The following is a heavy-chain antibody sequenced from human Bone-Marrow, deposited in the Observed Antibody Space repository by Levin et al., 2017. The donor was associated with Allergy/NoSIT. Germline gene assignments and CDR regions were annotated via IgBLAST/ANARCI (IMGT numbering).Heavy chain of an antibody. CDR3: ARDRGYDYIWGSYRPWYFDL. J-gene: IGHJ2*01. D-gene: IGHD3-16*02. CDR2: ISSSSSYI. CDR1: GFTFSSYS. Sequence: GESLKISCAASGFTFSSYSMNWVRQAPGKGLEWVSSISSSSSYIYYADSVKGRFTISRDNAKNSLYLQMNSLRAEDTAVYYCARDRGYDYIWGSYRPWYFDLWGRGTLVTVSS. V-gene: IGHV3-21*01.